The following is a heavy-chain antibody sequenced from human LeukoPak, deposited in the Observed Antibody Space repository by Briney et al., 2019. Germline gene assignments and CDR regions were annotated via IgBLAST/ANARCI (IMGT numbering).Heavy chain of an antibody. CDR2: IIPMFGSV. J-gene: IGHJ4*02. D-gene: IGHD6-6*01. CDR3: ARDSSSSSFDY. V-gene: IGHV1-69*05. CDR1: GGTLSRYA. Sequence: SVKVSCKASGGTLSRYAICWVRQAPEQGLEWRGGIIPMFGSVKYAQKFQGRVTITTDESTTTAYMELSSLRSEDTAVFYCARDSSSSSFDYWGQGTLVTVSS.